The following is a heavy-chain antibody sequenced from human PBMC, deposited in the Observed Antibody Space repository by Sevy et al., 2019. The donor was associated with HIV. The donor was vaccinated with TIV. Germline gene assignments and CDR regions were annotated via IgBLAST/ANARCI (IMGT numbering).Heavy chain of an antibody. J-gene: IGHJ6*02. CDR2: IKSESDGGTL. V-gene: IGHV3-15*01. CDR3: AKPHIVLGGMDV. D-gene: IGHD2-21*01. CDR1: GLDFRKAW. Sequence: GGSLRLSCVVSGLDFRKAWLTWVRQAPGKGLEWVGRIKSESDGGTLDYPAPVKGRLTISRDDSRNTLFLEMASLKTEDTAVYYGAKPHIVLGGMDVWGQGTTVTVSS.